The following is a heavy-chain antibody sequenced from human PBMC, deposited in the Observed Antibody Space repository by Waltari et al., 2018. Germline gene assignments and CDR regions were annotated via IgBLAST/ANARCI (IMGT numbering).Heavy chain of an antibody. Sequence: EVQLLESGGGLVQPGGSLRLSCAASGFTFSSYAMSWVRQAPGKGLEWVSAISGRGGSTDNADSVKGRFTIARDNAKNTLYLQMNSLRAEDTAVYYCAKAQLAVRIAARPNYWGQGTLVTVSS. D-gene: IGHD6-6*01. V-gene: IGHV3-23*01. J-gene: IGHJ4*02. CDR1: GFTFSSYA. CDR2: ISGRGGST. CDR3: AKAQLAVRIAARPNY.